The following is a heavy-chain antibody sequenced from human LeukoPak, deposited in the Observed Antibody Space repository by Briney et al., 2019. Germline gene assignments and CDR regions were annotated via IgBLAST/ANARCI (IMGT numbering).Heavy chain of an antibody. V-gene: IGHV3-23*01. CDR1: GFTFSSYA. D-gene: IGHD3-3*01. J-gene: IGHJ4*02. CDR3: AKTPVRRFPLYFDY. CDR2: ISGSGGST. Sequence: GGSLRLSCAASGFTFSSYAMRWVRQAPGKGREWVSGISGSGGSTDYADSLKGRFTISRDNSKNTLYLQMNSLRADDTAVYYCAKTPVRRFPLYFDYWGQGTLVTVSS.